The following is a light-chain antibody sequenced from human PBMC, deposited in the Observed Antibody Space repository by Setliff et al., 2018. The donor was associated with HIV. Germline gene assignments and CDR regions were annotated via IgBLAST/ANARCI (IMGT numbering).Light chain of an antibody. V-gene: IGLV2-23*02. CDR2: EVD. J-gene: IGLJ3*02. CDR1: RSDVGNTLS. CDR3: CSYGSGDIWV. Sequence: SALTQPASVSGSPGQSITISGTGSRSDVGNTLSVSWYQQNVGEVPKLLIYEVDRRPSGISHRFSGAKSGNTASLTISGLQVEDEADYYCCSYGSGDIWVFGGGTKVTVL.